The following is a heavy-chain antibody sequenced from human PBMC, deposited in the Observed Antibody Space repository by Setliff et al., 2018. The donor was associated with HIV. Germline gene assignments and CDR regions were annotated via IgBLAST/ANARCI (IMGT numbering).Heavy chain of an antibody. J-gene: IGHJ4*02. CDR2: INAGNGNT. CDR3: ARGSGGSLTELGDY. Sequence: GASVKVSCKASGYTFTSYAMHWVRQAPGQRLEWMGWINAGNGNTKYSQEFQGRVTITRDTSASTAYMELSSLRSEDMAVYYCARGSGGSLTELGDYWGQGTLVTVSS. V-gene: IGHV1-3*03. D-gene: IGHD2-15*01. CDR1: GYTFTSYA.